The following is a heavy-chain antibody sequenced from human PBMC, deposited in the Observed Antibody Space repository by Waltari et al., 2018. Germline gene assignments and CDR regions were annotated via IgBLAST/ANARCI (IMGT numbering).Heavy chain of an antibody. CDR3: ARTSSWYVSYYYMDV. CDR2: IYPGDSDT. J-gene: IGHJ6*03. V-gene: IGHV5-51*01. Sequence: EVQLVQSGAEVKKPGESLKISCKGSGSSFTSYWIGWVRQMPGKGLEWMGIIYPGDSDTRYSPSFQGQVTISADKSISTAYLQWSSLKASDTAMYYCARTSSWYVSYYYMDVWGKGTTVTVSS. CDR1: GSSFTSYW. D-gene: IGHD6-13*01.